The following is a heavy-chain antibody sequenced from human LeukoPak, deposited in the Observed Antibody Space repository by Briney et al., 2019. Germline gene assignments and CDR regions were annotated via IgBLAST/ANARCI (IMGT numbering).Heavy chain of an antibody. CDR1: GFTFGDYG. V-gene: IGHV3-49*03. CDR3: TRGHSSSWYTGDY. Sequence: PGGSLRLSCTASGFTFGDYGMNWFRQAPGKGLEWVGFIRSKAFGGTTDYAASVKGRFTISRDDSKSIAYLQMNSLKTEDTALYYCTRGHSSSWYTGDYWGQGTLVTVSS. D-gene: IGHD6-13*01. J-gene: IGHJ4*02. CDR2: IRSKAFGGTT.